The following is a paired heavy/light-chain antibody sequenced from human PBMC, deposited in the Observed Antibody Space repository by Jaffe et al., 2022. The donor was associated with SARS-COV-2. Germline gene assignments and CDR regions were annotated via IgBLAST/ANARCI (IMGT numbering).Heavy chain of an antibody. Sequence: EVQLVESGGGLVKPGGSLRLSCAASGFTFSSYSLIWVRQAPGKGLEWLSSISGSSNYIYYADSVKGRFTISRDNAKNSLYLQMNSLRAEDTAVYYCARVGGDSYGYCFENWGQGTLVTVSS. J-gene: IGHJ4*02. CDR2: ISGSSNYI. CDR3: ARVGGDSYGYCFEN. V-gene: IGHV3-21*02. CDR1: GFTFSSYS. D-gene: IGHD5-18*01.
Light chain of an antibody. CDR2: GAS. Sequence: EIVLTQSPGTLSLSPGERATLSCRASQSISSSYLAWYQQKPGQAPRLLIYGASSRATGIPDRFSGSGSGTDFTLTISRLEPEDFAVYYCQQYGGSPLWTFGQGTKVEI. CDR3: QQYGGSPLWT. CDR1: QSISSSY. J-gene: IGKJ1*01. V-gene: IGKV3-20*01.